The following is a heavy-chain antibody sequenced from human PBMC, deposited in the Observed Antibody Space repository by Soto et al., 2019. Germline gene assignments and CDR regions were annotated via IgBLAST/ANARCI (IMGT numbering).Heavy chain of an antibody. Sequence: PSETLSLTCTVSGGSISSSSYYWGWIRQPPGKGLEWIGSIYYSGSTYYNPSLKSRVTISVDTSKNQFSLKLSSVTAADTAVYYCARHNYDFWSGYFRYYFGYWGQGTLVTVSS. D-gene: IGHD3-3*01. J-gene: IGHJ4*02. CDR2: IYYSGST. V-gene: IGHV4-39*01. CDR3: ARHNYDFWSGYFRYYFGY. CDR1: GGSISSSSYY.